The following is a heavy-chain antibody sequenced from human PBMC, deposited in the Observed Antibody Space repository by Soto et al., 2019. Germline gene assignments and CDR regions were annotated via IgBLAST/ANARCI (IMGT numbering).Heavy chain of an antibody. D-gene: IGHD2-8*01. V-gene: IGHV3-NL1*01. CDR2: IYSGGST. J-gene: IGHJ5*02. CDR1: GFTFSSYG. CDR3: ARGRNPWYWFDP. Sequence: QVQLVESGGGVVQPGRSLRLSCAASGFTFSSYGMHWVRQAPGKGLEWVAVIYSGGSTYYADSVKGRFTISRDNSKNTLYLQMNSLRAEDTAVYYCARGRNPWYWFDPWGQGTLVTVSS.